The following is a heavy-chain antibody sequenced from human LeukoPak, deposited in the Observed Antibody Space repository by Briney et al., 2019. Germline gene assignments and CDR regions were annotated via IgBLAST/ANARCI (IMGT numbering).Heavy chain of an antibody. CDR1: GFTFSSYG. CDR2: ISGSGGST. J-gene: IGHJ4*02. D-gene: IGHD3-10*01. CDR3: AKDSGYGSGSFFDY. Sequence: PGGSLRLSCAASGFTFSSYGMSWVRQAPGEGLEWVSAISGSGGSTNYADSVKGRFTISRDNSKNTLYLQMNSLRAEDTAVYYCAKDSGYGSGSFFDYWGQGTLVTVSS. V-gene: IGHV3-23*01.